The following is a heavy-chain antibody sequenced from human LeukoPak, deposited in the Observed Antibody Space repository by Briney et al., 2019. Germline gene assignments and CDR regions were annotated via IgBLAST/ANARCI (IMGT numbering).Heavy chain of an antibody. CDR1: GFTFSSYA. CDR2: ISGSGGST. CDR3: AKVGGLYIVVVPAAIDY. J-gene: IGHJ4*02. D-gene: IGHD2-2*01. V-gene: IGHV3-23*01. Sequence: GGSLRLSCAASGFTFSSYAMSWVRQAPGKGLEWVSAISGSGGSTYYADSVKGRFTISRDNSKNTLYLQMNSLRAEDTAVYYRAKVGGLYIVVVPAAIDYWGQGTLVTVSS.